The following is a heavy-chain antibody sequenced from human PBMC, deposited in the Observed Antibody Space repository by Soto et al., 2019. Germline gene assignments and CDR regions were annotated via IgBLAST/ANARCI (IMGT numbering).Heavy chain of an antibody. V-gene: IGHV3-21*01. J-gene: IGHJ4*02. Sequence: EVQLVESGGGLVKPGGSLRVSCAASGFTFSSYSMNWVRQAPGKGLEWVSSISSSSSYIYYADSVKGRFTISRDNAKNSLYLQMNSLRAEDTAVYYCARPNYYYDSSGYYGYWGQGTLVTVSS. D-gene: IGHD3-22*01. CDR2: ISSSSSYI. CDR3: ARPNYYYDSSGYYGY. CDR1: GFTFSSYS.